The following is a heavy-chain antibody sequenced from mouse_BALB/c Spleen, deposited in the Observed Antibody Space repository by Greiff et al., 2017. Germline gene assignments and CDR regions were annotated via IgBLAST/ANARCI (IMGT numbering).Heavy chain of an antibody. CDR1: GFTFSDYY. Sequence: EVHLVESGGGLVKPGGSLKLSCAASGFTFSDYYMYWVRQTPEKRLEWVATISDGGSYTYYPDSVKGRFTISRDNAKNNLYLQMSSLKSEDTAMYYCARANYYGYDEAAWFAYWGQGTLVTVSA. D-gene: IGHD2-2*01. CDR2: ISDGGSYT. V-gene: IGHV5-4*02. J-gene: IGHJ3*01. CDR3: ARANYYGYDEAAWFAY.